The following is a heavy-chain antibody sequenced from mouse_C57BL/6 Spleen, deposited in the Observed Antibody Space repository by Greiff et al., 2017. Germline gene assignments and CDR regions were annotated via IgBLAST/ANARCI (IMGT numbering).Heavy chain of an antibody. CDR1: GYTFTGYW. CDR3: ARRGYYGAYAMDY. D-gene: IGHD1-1*01. Sequence: QVQLQQPGAELVQPGASVKMSCTASGYTFTGYWITWVKQRPGQGLEWIGDIYPGSGSTNYNEKFKSKATLTVDTSSSTAYMQLSSLTSEDSAVYYCARRGYYGAYAMDYWGQGTSVTVSS. J-gene: IGHJ4*01. CDR2: IYPGSGST. V-gene: IGHV1-55*01.